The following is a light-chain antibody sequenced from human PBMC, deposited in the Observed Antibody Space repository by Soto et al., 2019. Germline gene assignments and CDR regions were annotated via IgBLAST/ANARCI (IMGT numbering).Light chain of an antibody. Sequence: EIVMTQSPVTLSVSPGERATLSCRDSQNISRSLAWYQQTPGQGPSLIIYGASSRATGIPARFSGSGAGTEFTLTISSLEPEDFEVDYCQQRSNWTITFGQGTRLEIK. CDR2: GAS. J-gene: IGKJ5*01. V-gene: IGKV3D-11*02. CDR3: QQRSNWTIT. CDR1: QNISRS.